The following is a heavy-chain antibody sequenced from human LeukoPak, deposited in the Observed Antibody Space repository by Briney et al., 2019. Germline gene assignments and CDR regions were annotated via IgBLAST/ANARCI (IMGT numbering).Heavy chain of an antibody. CDR2: INTNSGGT. V-gene: IGHV1-2*02. CDR3: ASECPMVRGCANKNWFDP. CDR1: GYTFTVYY. J-gene: IGHJ5*02. D-gene: IGHD3-10*01. Sequence: GASVNVSCKASGYTFTVYYIHWVRQAPGQGREGVGWINTNSGGTNYAQNFQGRVTMTRDTSISTAYMQLSRLRSDDTAVYYCASECPMVRGCANKNWFDPWGQGTLVTVSS.